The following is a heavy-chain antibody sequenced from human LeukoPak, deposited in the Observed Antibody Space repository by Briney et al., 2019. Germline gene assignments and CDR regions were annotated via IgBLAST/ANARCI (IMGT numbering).Heavy chain of an antibody. CDR1: GFTFSSYA. CDR3: ARDLISYYYGSGSYYKGRRSFDY. V-gene: IGHV3-30-3*01. CDR2: ISYDGSNK. Sequence: GGSLRLSCAASGFTFSSYAMHLVRQAPGKGLEWVAVISYDGSNKYYADSVKGRFTISRDNSKNTLYLQMNSLRAEDTAVYYCARDLISYYYGSGSYYKGRRSFDYWGQGTLVTVSS. J-gene: IGHJ4*02. D-gene: IGHD3-10*01.